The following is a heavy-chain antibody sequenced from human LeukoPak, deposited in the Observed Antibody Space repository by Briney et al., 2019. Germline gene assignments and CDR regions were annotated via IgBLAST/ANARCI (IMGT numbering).Heavy chain of an antibody. Sequence: GGSLRLSCAASGFTFSNYSMNWVRQAPGKGLEWVSYISSSSSIISHADSVRGRFTISRDNAKNSLYLQMNNLRAEDTAVYYCARDKYGSGSYSWSKRLDSWGQGTLVTVSS. CDR3: ARDKYGSGSYSWSKRLDS. D-gene: IGHD3-10*01. J-gene: IGHJ4*02. CDR1: GFTFSNYS. V-gene: IGHV3-48*01. CDR2: ISSSSSII.